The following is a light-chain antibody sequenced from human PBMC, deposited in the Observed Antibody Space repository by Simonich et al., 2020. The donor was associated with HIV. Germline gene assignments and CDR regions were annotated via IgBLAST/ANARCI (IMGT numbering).Light chain of an antibody. Sequence: DIVMTQSPDSLAVSLGERATINCKSSQSVLYSSNNKNYFAWYQQKPGQPPKLLMYWASTRESGVPARFSGSGSGTDFTLTISSLQAEDLAVYFCQQCHTHPHTFGQGTKVEIK. CDR1: QSVLYSSNNKNY. CDR2: WAS. J-gene: IGKJ2*01. CDR3: QQCHTHPHT. V-gene: IGKV4-1*01.